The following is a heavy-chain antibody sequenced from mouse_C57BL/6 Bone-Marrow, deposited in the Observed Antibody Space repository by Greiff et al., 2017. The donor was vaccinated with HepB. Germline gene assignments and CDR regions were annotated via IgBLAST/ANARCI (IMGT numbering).Heavy chain of an antibody. D-gene: IGHD2-1*01. V-gene: IGHV14-4*01. J-gene: IGHJ1*03. Sequence: DVQLVESGAELVRPGASVKLSCTASGFNIKDDYMHWVKQRPEQGLEWIGWIDPENGDTEYASKFQGKATITADTSSNTAYLQLSSLTSEDTAVYYCTEGWYWYFDVWGTGTTVTVSS. CDR1: GFNIKDDY. CDR2: IDPENGDT. CDR3: TEGWYWYFDV.